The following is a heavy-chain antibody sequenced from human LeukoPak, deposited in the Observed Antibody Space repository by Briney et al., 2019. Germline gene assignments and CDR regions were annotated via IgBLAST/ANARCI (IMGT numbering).Heavy chain of an antibody. D-gene: IGHD6-19*01. CDR3: AKDINPIAVAGRH. CDR1: GFTFSSYA. Sequence: GGSLRLSCAASGFTFSSYAMSWVRQAPGKGLEWVSGISWNSGSIGYADSVKGRFTISRDNAKNSLYLQMNSLRAEDTALYYCAKDINPIAVAGRHWGQGTLVTVSS. V-gene: IGHV3-9*01. J-gene: IGHJ4*02. CDR2: ISWNSGSI.